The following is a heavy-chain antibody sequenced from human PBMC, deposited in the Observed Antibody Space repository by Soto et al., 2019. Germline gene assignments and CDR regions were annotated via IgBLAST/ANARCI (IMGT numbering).Heavy chain of an antibody. J-gene: IGHJ4*02. V-gene: IGHV2-5*01. CDR2: IYWNDDK. D-gene: IGHD6-19*01. Sequence: SGPTLVNPTQTLTLTCTFSGFSLSTSGVGVGWIRQPPGKALEWLALIYWNDDKRYSPSLKSRLTITKDTSKNQVVLTMTNMDPVDTATYYCAHPSDSSGWYWDVSFDYWGQGTLVTVSS. CDR1: GFSLSTSGVG. CDR3: AHPSDSSGWYWDVSFDY.